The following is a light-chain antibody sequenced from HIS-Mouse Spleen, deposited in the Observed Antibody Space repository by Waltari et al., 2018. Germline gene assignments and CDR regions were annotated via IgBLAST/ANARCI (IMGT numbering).Light chain of an antibody. CDR3: GTWDSSLSAGV. J-gene: IGLJ3*02. CDR1: SSNIGNNY. Sequence: QSVLTQPPSVSAAPGQKVTISCSGSSSNIGNNYVSWYQQLPETAPKLLIYENKKRPSGIPDRFSGSKSGTSATLGITGLQTGDEADYYCGTWDSSLSAGVFGGGTKLTVL. CDR2: ENK. V-gene: IGLV1-51*01.